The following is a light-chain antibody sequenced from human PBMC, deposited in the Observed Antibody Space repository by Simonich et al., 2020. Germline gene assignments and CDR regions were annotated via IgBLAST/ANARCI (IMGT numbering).Light chain of an antibody. CDR2: DAS. J-gene: IGKJ4*01. CDR1: QDISNY. CDR3: QQYYSTPPLT. V-gene: IGKV1-33*01. Sequence: IQMTQSPSSLSASVGDRVTITCHASQDISNYLNWYQQKPGKAPKLLIYDASNLETGVPSRFSGSGSGTDFTFTISSLQPEDIATYYCQQYYSTPPLTFGGGTKVEIK.